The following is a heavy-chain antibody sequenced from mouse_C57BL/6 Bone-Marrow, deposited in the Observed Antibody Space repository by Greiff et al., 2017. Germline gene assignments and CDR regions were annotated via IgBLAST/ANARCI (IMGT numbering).Heavy chain of an antibody. D-gene: IGHD1-1*01. V-gene: IGHV1-18*01. Sequence: EVQLQQSGPELVKPGASVKIPCKASGYTFTDYNMDWVQQSHGKSLEWIGDINPNNGGTIYNQKFKGKATLTVDKSSSTAYMELRSLTSEDTAVYYCARDYGSSYYWYFDVWGTGTTVTVSS. CDR3: ARDYGSSYYWYFDV. CDR1: GYTFTDYN. CDR2: INPNNGGT. J-gene: IGHJ1*03.